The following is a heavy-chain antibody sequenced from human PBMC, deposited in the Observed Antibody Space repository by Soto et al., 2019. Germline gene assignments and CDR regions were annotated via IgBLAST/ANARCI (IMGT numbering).Heavy chain of an antibody. D-gene: IGHD3-22*01. CDR1: GYRFSSYW. CDR2: SNPGDSDT. J-gene: IGHJ4*02. V-gene: IGHV5-51*01. CDR3: VRHDSSGYYVN. Sequence: GESLKISFKASGYRFSSYWIGWVRQIPGKGPEWTGISNPGDSDTRYSPSFQGQVTMSVDKPINTVYLQWSSLKASDTAMYYCVRHDSSGYYVNWGQGTLVTVSS.